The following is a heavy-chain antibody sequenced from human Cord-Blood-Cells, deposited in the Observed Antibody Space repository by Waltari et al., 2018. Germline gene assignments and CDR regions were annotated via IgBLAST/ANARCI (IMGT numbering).Heavy chain of an antibody. V-gene: IGHV1-69*09. Sequence: QVQLVQSGAEVKKPGSSVKVSCKASGGTFSSYAISWVRQAPGQGLEWMGRIIPILGIANYAQKFQGRVTITADKSTSTAYMELSSLRSEDTAVYYCARLTGDKSFAFDIWGQGTIVTVSS. CDR1: GGTFSSYA. CDR3: ARLTGDKSFAFDI. D-gene: IGHD7-27*01. J-gene: IGHJ3*02. CDR2: IIPILGIA.